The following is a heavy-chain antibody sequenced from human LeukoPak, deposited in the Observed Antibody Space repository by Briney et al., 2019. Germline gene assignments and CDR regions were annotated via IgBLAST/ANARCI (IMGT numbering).Heavy chain of an antibody. V-gene: IGHV3-74*01. Sequence: QTGGSLRLSCAASGFTSSSYWMHWVRHVPGKGQVWVSRISGDGTARNYADSVKGRFTISRDDAKNTVDLQMNSLRGEDTAVYYCVRGRGSYGWFDRWGQGTLVTVSS. CDR2: ISGDGTAR. CDR3: VRGRGSYGWFDR. CDR1: GFTSSSYW. J-gene: IGHJ5*02. D-gene: IGHD3-10*01.